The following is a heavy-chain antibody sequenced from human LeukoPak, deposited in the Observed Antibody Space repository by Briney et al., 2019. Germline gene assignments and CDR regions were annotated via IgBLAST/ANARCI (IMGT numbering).Heavy chain of an antibody. D-gene: IGHD1-26*01. J-gene: IGHJ4*02. CDR1: GYTFTSYG. CDR3: ARDRSGSYFSLRYYFDY. V-gene: IGHV1-18*01. Sequence: ASVKVSCKASGYTFTSYGIGWVRQAPGQGLEWMGWISAYNGNTNYAQKLQGRVTMTTDTSTSTAYMELRSLRSDDTAVYYCARDRSGSYFSLRYYFDYWGQGTLVTVSS. CDR2: ISAYNGNT.